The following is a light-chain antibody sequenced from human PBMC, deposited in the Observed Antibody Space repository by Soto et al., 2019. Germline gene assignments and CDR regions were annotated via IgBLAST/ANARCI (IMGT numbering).Light chain of an antibody. CDR3: SSYTSSSTFI. V-gene: IGLV2-14*01. CDR2: DVS. J-gene: IGLJ1*01. CDR1: SSDVGGYNY. Sequence: VLNHAVSVYGVARRWLTIFCTRNSSDVGGYNYVSWYQQHPGKAPKLMIYDVSNRPSGVSNRFSGSKSGNTAPLTISGLQAEDEADYYCSSYTSSSTFIFGTGTKVTVL.